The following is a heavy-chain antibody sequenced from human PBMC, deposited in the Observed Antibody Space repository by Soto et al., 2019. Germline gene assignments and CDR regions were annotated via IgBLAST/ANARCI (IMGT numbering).Heavy chain of an antibody. CDR3: ARALASLRLTGLDF. D-gene: IGHD5-12*01. V-gene: IGHV3-11*01. CDR2: ISSSVSTI. Sequence: PGGSLRLSCAASGFTFSDYYMSWIRQAPGKGLEWVSYISSSVSTIYYADSVKGRFTISRDNAKNSLYLQMNSLRAEDTAVYYCARALASLRLTGLDFWGQGNLVTFSS. CDR1: GFTFSDYY. J-gene: IGHJ4*02.